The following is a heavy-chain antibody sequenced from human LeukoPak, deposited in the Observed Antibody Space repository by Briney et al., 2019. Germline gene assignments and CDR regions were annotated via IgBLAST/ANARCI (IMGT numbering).Heavy chain of an antibody. V-gene: IGHV1-2*02. CDR2: INPNSGGT. CDR3: AGEPEYSSNWFAP. D-gene: IGHD6-6*01. CDR1: GYTFTGYY. Sequence: ASVKVSCKASGYTFTGYYMHWVRQAPGQGLEWMGWINPNSGGTNYAQKFQGRVTMTRDTSISTAYMELSSLRSEDTAVYYCAGEPEYSSNWFAPWGKGTLVTVSS. J-gene: IGHJ5*02.